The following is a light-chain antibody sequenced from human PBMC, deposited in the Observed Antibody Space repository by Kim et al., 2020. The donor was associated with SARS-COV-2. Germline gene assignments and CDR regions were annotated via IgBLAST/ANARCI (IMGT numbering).Light chain of an antibody. V-gene: IGLV3-1*01. J-gene: IGLJ2*01. CDR2: QDT. Sequence: SVSPERTARFTCSGDRLGNKYVCWYQQRPGQSPVVVIYQDTQRPSGIPERFSGSNSGNTATLTISGTQAMDEAVYYCQAWDSTTTVFGGGTQLTVL. CDR3: QAWDSTTTV. CDR1: RLGNKY.